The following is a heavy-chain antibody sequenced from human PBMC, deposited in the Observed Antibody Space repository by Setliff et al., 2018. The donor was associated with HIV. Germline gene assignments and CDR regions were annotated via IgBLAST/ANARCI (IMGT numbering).Heavy chain of an antibody. J-gene: IGHJ6*03. V-gene: IGHV3-23*01. CDR2: IGAVGGPT. CDR3: AKGRRPVDLVSTSIRYYFYMGV. D-gene: IGHD5-12*01. CDR1: GFTFSTYA. Sequence: GGSLRLSCAASGFTFSTYAMGWVRQAPGKGLEWVSTIGAVGGPTHYAESVKGRFTISKDNSKNTVSLEMNSLRVEDTGVYYCAKGRRPVDLVSTSIRYYFYMGVWGKGTTVTVSS.